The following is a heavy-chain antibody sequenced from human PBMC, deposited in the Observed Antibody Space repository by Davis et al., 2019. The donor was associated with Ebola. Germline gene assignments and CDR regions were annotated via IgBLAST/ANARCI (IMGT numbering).Heavy chain of an antibody. CDR3: TKGITMMRGVIRERDY. J-gene: IGHJ4*02. CDR2: IKSEADGGTT. Sequence: GGSLRLSCVASGFTFSRAWMSWVRQAPGKGLEWIGRIKSEADGGTTDYNAAAKGRLTISRDDSKNTVYLQMNNLKTEDTAVYYCTKGITMMRGVIRERDYWGQGTLVTVSS. CDR1: GFTFSRAW. D-gene: IGHD3-10*01. V-gene: IGHV3-15*01.